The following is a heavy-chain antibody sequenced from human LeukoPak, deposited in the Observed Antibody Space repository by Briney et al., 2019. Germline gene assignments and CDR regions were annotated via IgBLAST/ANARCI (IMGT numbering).Heavy chain of an antibody. D-gene: IGHD2-21*02. J-gene: IGHJ4*02. CDR2: MNPNSGGT. CDR3: ARGNAYCGGDCYHAPGNIDY. CDR1: GYTFTDYY. Sequence: ASVKVSCKASGYTFTDYYIHWVQQAPGQGLEWMGWMNPNSGGTNYALRFQGRVTMTRDTSFSTVYMELSRLRSDDTAIYYCARGNAYCGGDCYHAPGNIDYWGQGTLVTVSS. V-gene: IGHV1-2*02.